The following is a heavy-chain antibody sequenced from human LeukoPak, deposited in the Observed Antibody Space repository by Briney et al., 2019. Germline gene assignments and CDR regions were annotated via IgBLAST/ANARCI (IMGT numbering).Heavy chain of an antibody. CDR3: AKDYYDSSGYIDY. J-gene: IGHJ4*02. CDR1: GFTFSDYY. D-gene: IGHD3-22*01. CDR2: ISSSGSTI. Sequence: GGSLRLSCAASGFTFSDYYMSWIRQAPGKGLEWVSYISSSGSTIYYADSVKGRFTISRDNAKNSLYLQMNSLRAEDTALYYCAKDYYDSSGYIDYWGQGTLVTVSS. V-gene: IGHV3-11*01.